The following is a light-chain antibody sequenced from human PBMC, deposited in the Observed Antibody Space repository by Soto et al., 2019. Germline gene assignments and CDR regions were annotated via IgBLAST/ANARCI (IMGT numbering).Light chain of an antibody. Sequence: ENVLTQSPGTLSLSPGERATLSCRASRSVSSSYLAWYQQIPGQAPRLLIYGASSRATDIPDRFSGSGSGTDFTLTISRLEPEDFAMYYCHLYDTSPPVTFGQGTRLEIK. CDR3: HLYDTSPPVT. J-gene: IGKJ5*01. CDR1: RSVSSSY. V-gene: IGKV3-20*01. CDR2: GAS.